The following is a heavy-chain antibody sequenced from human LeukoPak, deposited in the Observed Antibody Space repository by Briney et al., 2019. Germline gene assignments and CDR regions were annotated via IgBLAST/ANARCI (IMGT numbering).Heavy chain of an antibody. Sequence: PSETLSLTCTVSGGSIYSYYWSWIRQPPGKGLEGIGYIYNSGNTNYNPSLKSRVTISVDTSKNQVSLKLSSVTAADTAVYYCARFQSSSSWDYYYGLDVWGQGTTVTVSS. CDR2: IYNSGNT. CDR1: GGSIYSYY. D-gene: IGHD2-2*01. CDR3: ARFQSSSSWDYYYGLDV. V-gene: IGHV4-59*01. J-gene: IGHJ6*02.